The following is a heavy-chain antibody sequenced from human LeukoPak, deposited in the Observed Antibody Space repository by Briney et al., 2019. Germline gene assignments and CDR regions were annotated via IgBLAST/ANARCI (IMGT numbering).Heavy chain of an antibody. CDR1: GASFSDYY. D-gene: IGHD1-14*01. Sequence: SETLSLTCTVNGASFSDYYWSWIRQPPRKGLEWIGQINHSGSTAYNLGLKSRVTISVDTSRNQFSLKVNSVTAADTAVYCCARGPNNNAHDFDFWGQGTLVTVSS. J-gene: IGHJ4*02. CDR2: INHSGST. V-gene: IGHV4-34*01. CDR3: ARGPNNNAHDFDF.